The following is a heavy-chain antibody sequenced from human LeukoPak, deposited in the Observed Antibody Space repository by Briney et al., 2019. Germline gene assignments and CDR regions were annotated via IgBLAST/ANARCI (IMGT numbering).Heavy chain of an antibody. CDR2: IHTSGST. D-gene: IGHD6-19*01. Sequence: PSETLSLTCTVSGGSISSYYWSWIRQPAGKGLEWMGRIHTSGSTNYNPSLKSRVTMSVDTSKNQFSLKLSSVTAADTAVYYCARTRMAGTGGWFDPWGQGTLVTVS. V-gene: IGHV4-4*07. CDR1: GGSISSYY. CDR3: ARTRMAGTGGWFDP. J-gene: IGHJ5*02.